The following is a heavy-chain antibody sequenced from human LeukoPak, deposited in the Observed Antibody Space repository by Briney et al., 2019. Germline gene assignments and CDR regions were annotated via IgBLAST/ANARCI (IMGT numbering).Heavy chain of an antibody. CDR2: INPNSGGT. Sequence: ASVKVSCKASGYTFTGYYMHWVRQAPGQGLEWMGWINPNSGGTNYAQKFQGRVTMTRDTSISTAYMELSRLRSDDTAVYYCARVSYYCGGDCYYDYYYYMDVWGKGTTVTISS. V-gene: IGHV1-2*02. D-gene: IGHD2-21*02. CDR3: ARVSYYCGGDCYYDYYYYMDV. J-gene: IGHJ6*03. CDR1: GYTFTGYY.